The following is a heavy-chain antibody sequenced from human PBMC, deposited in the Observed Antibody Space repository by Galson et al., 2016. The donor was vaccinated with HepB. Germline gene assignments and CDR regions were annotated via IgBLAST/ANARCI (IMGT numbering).Heavy chain of an antibody. CDR1: GFTFDDYA. V-gene: IGHV3-9*01. Sequence: SLRLSCAASGFTFDDYAMHWVRQAPGKGLEWVSGISWSSDIIKYADSVKGRFTISRDNTKKSLSLQMSSLRVEDTAFYYCAKDMRAAPDGFDFWGQGTQVTV. J-gene: IGHJ4*02. D-gene: IGHD6-13*01. CDR2: ISWSSDII. CDR3: AKDMRAAPDGFDF.